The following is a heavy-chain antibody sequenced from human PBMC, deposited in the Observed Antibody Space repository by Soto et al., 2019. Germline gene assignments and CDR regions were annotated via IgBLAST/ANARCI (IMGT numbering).Heavy chain of an antibody. V-gene: IGHV1-46*01. J-gene: IGHJ5*02. CDR1: GDTFTRYY. CDR2: INPHACRT. CDR3: ARSSGGNFGIIIEGTNWFAP. Sequence: GASMTVSCTAPGDTFTRYYSNWVRQAPVQGLERMGGINPHACRTPYAHKFKCRVTLTRETSESTVYREVSSLTSEDTDMYYCARSSGGNFGIIIEGTNWFAPWGQGTLVTVSS. D-gene: IGHD1-26*01.